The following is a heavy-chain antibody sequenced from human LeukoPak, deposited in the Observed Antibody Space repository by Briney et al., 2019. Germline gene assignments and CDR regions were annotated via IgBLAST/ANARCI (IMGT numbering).Heavy chain of an antibody. D-gene: IGHD2-15*01. J-gene: IGHJ3*02. CDR2: ISGSGTDT. CDR1: GFTFSTYV. CDR3: AKGRGYCSGASCAGTAFDI. V-gene: IGHV3-23*01. Sequence: GGSLRLSCAASGFTFSTYVMNWVRQAPGKGLEWVSVISGSGTDTYYADSVKGRFTISRDNSNNTLHLQMNSLRAEDTALYYCAKGRGYCSGASCAGTAFDIWGQGTMVTVSS.